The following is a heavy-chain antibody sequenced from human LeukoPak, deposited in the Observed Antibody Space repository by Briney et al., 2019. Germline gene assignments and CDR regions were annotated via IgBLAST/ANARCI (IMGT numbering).Heavy chain of an antibody. V-gene: IGHV3-7*01. CDR3: ATDRKVGTGDPRFDY. CDR2: INQGGSET. Sequence: GGSLRLSCAASGFPLINYWMNWVRQAPGKRPEWVGNINQGGSETNYVDSVKGRFSISRDNAKTSLYLQMNSLRAEDTAVYYCATDRKVGTGDPRFDYWGQGALVTVSS. D-gene: IGHD7-27*01. J-gene: IGHJ4*02. CDR1: GFPLINYW.